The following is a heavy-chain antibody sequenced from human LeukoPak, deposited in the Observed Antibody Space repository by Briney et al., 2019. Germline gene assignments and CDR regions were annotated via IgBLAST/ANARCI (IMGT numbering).Heavy chain of an antibody. CDR2: INPGKGKT. CDR1: GYSFANYG. CDR3: ARADFWSGYYEYYFDF. D-gene: IGHD3-3*01. J-gene: IGHJ4*02. V-gene: IGHV1-18*01. Sequence: ASVKVSCKASGYSFANYGVNWVRKAPGQGLEWMGWINPGKGKTNYAQKFQDRVTMTTDTSTNTAHMELGSLNSDDTAIYYCARADFWSGYYEYYFDFWGQGTLVTVSS.